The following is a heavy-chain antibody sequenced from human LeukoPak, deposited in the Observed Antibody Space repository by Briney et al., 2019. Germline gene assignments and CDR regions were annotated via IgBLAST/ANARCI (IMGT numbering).Heavy chain of an antibody. CDR3: ARHQSSYVSWCFDL. CDR2: IYYSGST. V-gene: IGHV4-31*03. D-gene: IGHD3-16*01. CDR1: GGSISSGGYY. J-gene: IGHJ2*01. Sequence: SETLSLTCTVSGGSISSGGYYWSWIRQHPGKGLEWIGYIYYSGSTYYNPSLKSRVTISVDTSKNQFSLKLSSVTAADTAVYYCARHQSSYVSWCFDLWGRGTLVTVSS.